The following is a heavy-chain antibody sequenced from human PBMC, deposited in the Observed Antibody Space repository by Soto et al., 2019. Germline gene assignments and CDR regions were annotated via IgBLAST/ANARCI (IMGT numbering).Heavy chain of an antibody. J-gene: IGHJ4*02. D-gene: IGHD6-19*01. Sequence: SETLSLTCTVSGGSISSGGCYWSWLRQHPGKGLEWIGYIYYSGSTNYNPSLKSRVTISVDTSKNQFSLKLSSVTAADTAVYYCARIGSSGWYFYYWGQGTLVTVSS. V-gene: IGHV4-61*08. CDR1: GGSISSGGCY. CDR2: IYYSGST. CDR3: ARIGSSGWYFYY.